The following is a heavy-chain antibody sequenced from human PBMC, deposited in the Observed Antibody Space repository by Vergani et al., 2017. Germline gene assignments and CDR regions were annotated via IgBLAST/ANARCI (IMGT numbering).Heavy chain of an antibody. D-gene: IGHD1-26*01. J-gene: IGHJ6*02. V-gene: IGHV1-69*01. CDR3: ARRVPWELLTAPEYYYYGMDG. CDR1: GGTFSSYA. Sequence: QVQLVQSGAEVKKPGSSVKVSCKASGGTFSSYAISWVRQAPGQGLEWMGGIIPIFGTANYAQKFQGRVTITADESTSTAYMALSSLGSEDTAVYYCARRVPWELLTAPEYYYYGMDGGGQGTTVTVSS. CDR2: IIPIFGTA.